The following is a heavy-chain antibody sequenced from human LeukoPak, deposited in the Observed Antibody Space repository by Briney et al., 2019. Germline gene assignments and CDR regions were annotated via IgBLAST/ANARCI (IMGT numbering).Heavy chain of an antibody. V-gene: IGHV3-15*01. J-gene: IGHJ4*02. CDR2: IKSKTDGGTT. CDR1: GFTFSNAW. Sequence: GGSLRLSCAASGFTFSNAWMSWVRQAPGKGLERVGRIKSKTDGGTTDYAAPVKGRFTISRDDSKNTLYLQMNSLKTEDTAVYYCTTDHYYESSGYPAGDYWGQGTLVTVSS. D-gene: IGHD3-22*01. CDR3: TTDHYYESSGYPAGDY.